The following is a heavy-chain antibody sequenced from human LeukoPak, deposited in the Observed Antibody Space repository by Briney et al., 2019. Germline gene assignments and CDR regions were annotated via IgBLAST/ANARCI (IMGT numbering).Heavy chain of an antibody. CDR1: GYTFTSYG. Sequence: AASVKVSCKASGYTFTSYGISWVRQAPGQGLEWMGWISAYNGNTNYAQKLQGRVTMTTDTSTSTAYMELRSLRSDDTAVYYCASYLWFGELVFDPWGQGTLVTVSS. D-gene: IGHD3-10*01. CDR2: ISAYNGNT. CDR3: ASYLWFGELVFDP. J-gene: IGHJ5*02. V-gene: IGHV1-18*01.